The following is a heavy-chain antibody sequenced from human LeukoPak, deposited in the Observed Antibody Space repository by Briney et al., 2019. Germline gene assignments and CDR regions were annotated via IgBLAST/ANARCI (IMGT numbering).Heavy chain of an antibody. Sequence: GESLKISCKGSGYSFTSYWIGWVRQMPGRGLEWMGIIYPGDSDTRYSPSFQGQVTISVDKSISTAYLQWSSLKASDTAMYYCARGVDTAMVTFDYWGQGTLVTVSS. D-gene: IGHD5-18*01. J-gene: IGHJ4*02. CDR3: ARGVDTAMVTFDY. CDR1: GYSFTSYW. V-gene: IGHV5-51*01. CDR2: IYPGDSDT.